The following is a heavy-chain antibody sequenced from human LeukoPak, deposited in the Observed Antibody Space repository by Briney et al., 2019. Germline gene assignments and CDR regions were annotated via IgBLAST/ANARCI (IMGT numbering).Heavy chain of an antibody. CDR1: GGSISSSSYY. D-gene: IGHD1-26*01. Sequence: SETLSHTRTVSGGSISSSSYYWGWIRQPPGKGLEWMGSIFYSGRTYYNPSLKSRVTISVDTSKNQFSLKLSSVTAADTAVYYCAIGGSYFTSHAFDIWGQGTMVTVSS. CDR3: AIGGSYFTSHAFDI. V-gene: IGHV4-39*01. CDR2: IFYSGRT. J-gene: IGHJ3*02.